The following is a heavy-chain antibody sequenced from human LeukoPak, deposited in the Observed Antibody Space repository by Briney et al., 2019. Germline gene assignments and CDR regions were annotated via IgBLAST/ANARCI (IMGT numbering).Heavy chain of an antibody. CDR3: ARALLPRYTSGWPDAFDI. D-gene: IGHD6-19*01. CDR1: GFTFSSHW. J-gene: IGHJ3*02. CDR2: IKQDGSEE. V-gene: IGHV3-7*01. Sequence: GGSLRLSCAASGFTFSSHWMSWVRQAPGKGLEWVANIKQDGSEEYYVDSVKGRFTISRDNAKNSLYLQMNSLRAEDTAVYYCARALLPRYTSGWPDAFDIWGQGTMVTVSS.